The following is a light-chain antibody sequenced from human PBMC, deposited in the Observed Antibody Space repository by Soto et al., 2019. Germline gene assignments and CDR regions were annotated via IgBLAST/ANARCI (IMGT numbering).Light chain of an antibody. Sequence: DIQITQSPSSLSASVVDTVTITCRPSQFISTYLNWYQQKPGKAPNLLIYTTSSLHSGVPSRFSGSGSGTDFTLTISSLQPEDFVTYYCQQSYSTPITFGQGTRLEI. CDR2: TTS. V-gene: IGKV1-39*01. CDR3: QQSYSTPIT. J-gene: IGKJ5*01. CDR1: QFISTY.